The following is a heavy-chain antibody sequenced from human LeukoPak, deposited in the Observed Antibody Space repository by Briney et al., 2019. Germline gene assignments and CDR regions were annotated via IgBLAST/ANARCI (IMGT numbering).Heavy chain of an antibody. CDR2: INPSGGST. J-gene: IGHJ4*02. D-gene: IGHD2-15*01. V-gene: IGHV1-46*03. CDR1: GYTFTSYY. CDR3: ARDRHIRCSGGSCYSGGY. Sequence: GASVKVSCKASGYTFTSYYMHWVRQAPGQGLEWMGVINPSGGSTSYAQKFQGRVTMTRDTSTSTVYMELSSLRSEDTAVYYCARDRHIRCSGGSCYSGGYWGQGTLVTVSS.